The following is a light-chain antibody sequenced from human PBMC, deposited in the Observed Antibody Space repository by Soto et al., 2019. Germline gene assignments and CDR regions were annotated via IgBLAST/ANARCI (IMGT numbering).Light chain of an antibody. CDR3: QVRDVWPS. CDR2: DAS. J-gene: IGKJ1*01. Sequence: IVLTQSPATLSLSPGERAALSCRASQSESTSLAWYQHKPGQAPRLIIYDASKRAPGIPARFSGSGSGTDFTLTISSLEPEDFAVYYCQVRDVWPSFGQGTKVEI. CDR1: QSESTS. V-gene: IGKV3-11*01.